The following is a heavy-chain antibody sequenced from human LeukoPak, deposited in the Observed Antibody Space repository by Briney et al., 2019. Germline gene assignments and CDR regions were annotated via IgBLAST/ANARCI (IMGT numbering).Heavy chain of an antibody. CDR2: ISYDGSNK. D-gene: IGHD6-19*01. Sequence: PGGSLRLSCAASGFTFSSYAMHWVRQAPGKGLEWVAVISYDGSNKYYADSVKDRFTISRDNSKNTLYLQMNSLRAEDTAVYYCALTVAGWGQGTLVTVSS. J-gene: IGHJ4*02. CDR1: GFTFSSYA. CDR3: ALTVAG. V-gene: IGHV3-30-3*01.